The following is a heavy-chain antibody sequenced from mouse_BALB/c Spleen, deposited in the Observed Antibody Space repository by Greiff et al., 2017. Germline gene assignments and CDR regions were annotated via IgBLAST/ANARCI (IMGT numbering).Heavy chain of an antibody. CDR1: GFTFSSYS. CDR3: AREEYDLSMDY. CDR2: ISSGGSYT. D-gene: IGHD2-10*02. Sequence: VQLKESGAGLVKPGGSLKLSCAASGFTFSSYSMSWVRQTPEKRLEWVATISSGGSYTYYPDSVKGRSTISRDNAKNTLYLQMSSLRSEDTAMYYCAREEYDLSMDYWGQGTSVTVSS. V-gene: IGHV5-9-3*01. J-gene: IGHJ4*01.